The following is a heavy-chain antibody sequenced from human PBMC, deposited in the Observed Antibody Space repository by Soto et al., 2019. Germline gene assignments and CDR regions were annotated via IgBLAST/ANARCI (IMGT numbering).Heavy chain of an antibody. CDR1: GGTFSSYA. J-gene: IGHJ6*02. D-gene: IGHD1-20*01. CDR2: IIPIFGTA. CDR3: ARDRGITGTPLVVGLDYYGMDV. V-gene: IGHV1-69*01. Sequence: QVQLVQSGAEVKKPGSSVKVSCKASGGTFSSYAISWVLQAPGQGLEWMGGIIPIFGTANYAQKFQGRVPINADESTSTAYMELSSLRSEDTAVYYCARDRGITGTPLVVGLDYYGMDVWGQGTTVTVSS.